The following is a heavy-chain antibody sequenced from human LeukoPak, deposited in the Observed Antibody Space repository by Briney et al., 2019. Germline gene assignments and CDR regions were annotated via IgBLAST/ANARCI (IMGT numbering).Heavy chain of an antibody. CDR3: ARSGRRDGYNYIEDY. Sequence: GRSLRLSCAASGFTFDDYAMHWVRQAPGKGLEWVSGISWNGGSIGYADSVKGRFTISRDNAKNSLYLQMNSLRAEDTALYYCARSGRRDGYNYIEDYWGQGTLVTVSS. V-gene: IGHV3-9*01. CDR2: ISWNGGSI. D-gene: IGHD5-24*01. J-gene: IGHJ4*02. CDR1: GFTFDDYA.